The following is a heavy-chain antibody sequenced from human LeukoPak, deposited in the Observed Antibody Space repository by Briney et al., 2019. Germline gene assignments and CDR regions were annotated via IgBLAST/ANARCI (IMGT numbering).Heavy chain of an antibody. Sequence: SETLSLTYTVSSGSISSSSYYWGWSRQPPGKGLVWIGSIYYSGSTYYNPSLKSRVTISVDRSKNQFSLKLSSVTAADTAVYYCARVSQITLFGMVHKAFDIWGQGTMVTVSS. V-gene: IGHV4-39*07. D-gene: IGHD3-3*01. CDR2: IYYSGST. CDR1: SGSISSSSYY. J-gene: IGHJ3*02. CDR3: ARVSQITLFGMVHKAFDI.